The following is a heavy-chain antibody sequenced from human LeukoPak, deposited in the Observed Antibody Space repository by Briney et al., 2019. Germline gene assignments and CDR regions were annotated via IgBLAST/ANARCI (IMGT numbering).Heavy chain of an antibody. Sequence: ASVKVSCKASGYTFTGYYMHWVRQAPGRGLEWMGWINPNSGGTNYAQKFQGRVTMTRDTSISTAYMELSRLRSDDTAVYYCARVVVPAAPLPGMDVWCQGTTVTVSS. CDR2: INPNSGGT. V-gene: IGHV1-2*02. D-gene: IGHD2-2*01. J-gene: IGHJ6*02. CDR3: ARVVVPAAPLPGMDV. CDR1: GYTFTGYY.